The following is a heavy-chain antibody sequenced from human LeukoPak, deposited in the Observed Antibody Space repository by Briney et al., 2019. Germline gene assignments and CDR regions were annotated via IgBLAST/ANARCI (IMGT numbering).Heavy chain of an antibody. J-gene: IGHJ4*02. CDR1: GFTFSSYG. Sequence: PGGSLRLSCAASGFTFSSYGMHWVRQAPGKGLEWVAVISYDGSNKYYADSVKGRFTISRDNSKNTLYLQMNSLRAEDTAVHYCARSRSPDYWGQGTLVTVSS. CDR2: ISYDGSNK. CDR3: ARSRSPDY. V-gene: IGHV3-30*03.